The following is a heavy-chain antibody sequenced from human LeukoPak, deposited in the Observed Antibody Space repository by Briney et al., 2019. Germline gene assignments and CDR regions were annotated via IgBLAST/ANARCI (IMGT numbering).Heavy chain of an antibody. D-gene: IGHD3-22*01. J-gene: IGHJ3*02. CDR1: GFTFSNYW. CDR3: ARVRRYYDTTGSDDAFDI. CDR2: INTDGSST. V-gene: IGHV3-74*01. Sequence: GGSLRLSCAASGFTFSNYWMHWVRQAPGKGLVWVSRINTDGSSTNYADSVKGRFTISGDNAKNTLYLQMNSLRAEDTAVYYCARVRRYYDTTGSDDAFDIWGQGTLVTVSS.